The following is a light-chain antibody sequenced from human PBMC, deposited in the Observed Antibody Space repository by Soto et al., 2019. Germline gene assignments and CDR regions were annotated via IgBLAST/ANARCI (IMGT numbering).Light chain of an antibody. Sequence: SYELTQPPSVSVAPGQTASVTCGGDIIGGKSVHWYQQKPGQAPVLVVYDDSERPSGIPERFSGSNSGNTATLSISRVEAGDEADYYCQVWDSSSDHPVFGGGTKLTVL. J-gene: IGLJ2*01. CDR1: IIGGKS. V-gene: IGLV3-21*02. CDR3: QVWDSSSDHPV. CDR2: DDS.